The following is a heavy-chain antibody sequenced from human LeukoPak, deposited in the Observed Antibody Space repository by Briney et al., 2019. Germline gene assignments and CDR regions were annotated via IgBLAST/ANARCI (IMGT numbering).Heavy chain of an antibody. V-gene: IGHV3-48*03. Sequence: GGSLRLSCAASGFTFSSCEMNWVRQAPGRGLEWVSYISSSGSTIYYADSVKGRFTISRDNAKNSLYLQMNSLRAEDTAVYYCARGGVIITMVRGVIITHNWFDPWGQGTLVTVSS. CDR3: ARGGVIITMVRGVIITHNWFDP. CDR1: GFTFSSCE. J-gene: IGHJ5*02. CDR2: ISSSGSTI. D-gene: IGHD3-10*01.